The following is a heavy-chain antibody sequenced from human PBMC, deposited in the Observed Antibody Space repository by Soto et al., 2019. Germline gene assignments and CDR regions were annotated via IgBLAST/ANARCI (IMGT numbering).Heavy chain of an antibody. Sequence: SETLSLTCTVSGGSVSSGGYYWSWTRQPPGKGLEWIGHMYYSRSTNYNPSLKSRVTISVDTSKNQFSLWLSSVTTADTAVYYCAREATTPSWFDSWGQGALVTVSS. CDR3: AREATTPSWFDS. D-gene: IGHD5-12*01. CDR2: MYYSRST. CDR1: GGSVSSGGYY. V-gene: IGHV4-61*08. J-gene: IGHJ5*01.